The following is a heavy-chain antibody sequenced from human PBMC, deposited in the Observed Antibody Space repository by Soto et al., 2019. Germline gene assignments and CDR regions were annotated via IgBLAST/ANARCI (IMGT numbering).Heavy chain of an antibody. CDR2: ITGSGGST. V-gene: IGHV3-23*01. CDR3: AKVRSTDGSDT. D-gene: IGHD6-19*01. J-gene: IGHJ5*02. Sequence: GGSLRLSCAASGFTFSSYAMSWVRQAPGKGLEWVSGITGSGGSTYYADSVKGRFTISRDNSKNTLYLQMNSLGADDTAVYYCAKVRSTDGSDTWGQGTLVNVS. CDR1: GFTFSSYA.